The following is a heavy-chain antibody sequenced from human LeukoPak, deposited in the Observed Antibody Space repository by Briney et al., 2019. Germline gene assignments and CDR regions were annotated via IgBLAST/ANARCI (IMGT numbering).Heavy chain of an antibody. J-gene: IGHJ4*02. D-gene: IGHD6-13*01. CDR2: IIPIFGTA. V-gene: IGHV1-69*13. CDR1: GGTFSSYA. Sequence: ASVKVSCKASGGTFSSYAISWVRQAPGQGLEWMGGIIPIFGTATYARKFQGRVTITADESTSTAYMELSSLRSEDTAVYYCARAYRPSIAAAGPFDYWGQGTLVTVSS. CDR3: ARAYRPSIAAAGPFDY.